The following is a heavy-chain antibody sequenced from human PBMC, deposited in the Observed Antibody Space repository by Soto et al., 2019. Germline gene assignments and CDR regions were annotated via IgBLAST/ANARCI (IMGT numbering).Heavy chain of an antibody. Sequence: ASVKVSCKASGYTFTSYAMHWVRQAPGQRLEWMGWINAGNGNTKYSQKFQGRVTITRDTSASTAYMELSSLRSEDTAVYYCARGGYCSGGSCYSSRSAYDYWGQGTLVTVSS. V-gene: IGHV1-3*01. CDR2: INAGNGNT. CDR1: GYTFTSYA. J-gene: IGHJ4*02. CDR3: ARGGYCSGGSCYSSRSAYDY. D-gene: IGHD2-15*01.